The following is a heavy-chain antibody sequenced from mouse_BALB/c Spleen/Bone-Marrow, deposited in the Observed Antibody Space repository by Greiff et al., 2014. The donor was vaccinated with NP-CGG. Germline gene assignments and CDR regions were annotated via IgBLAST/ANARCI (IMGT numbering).Heavy chain of an antibody. CDR2: IYPNNGGT. J-gene: IGHJ2*01. CDR1: GYTFTDCN. D-gene: IGHD1-1*02. V-gene: IGHV1S29*02. Sequence: VQLQQSGPELVKPGASVKISCKASGYTFTDCNMHWVKQSHGKSLEWIGYIYPNNGGTGYNQKFKSKATVTADNSSSTAYMELRSLTSEDSAVYYCARRGSPYYFDYWGQGTTLTVSS. CDR3: ARRGSPYYFDY.